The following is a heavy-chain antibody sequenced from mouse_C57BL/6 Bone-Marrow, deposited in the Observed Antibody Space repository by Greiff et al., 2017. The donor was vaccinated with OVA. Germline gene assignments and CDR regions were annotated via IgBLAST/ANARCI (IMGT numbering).Heavy chain of an antibody. CDR3: ARHGYYYGSTLWYFDV. D-gene: IGHD1-1*01. V-gene: IGHV5-15*01. CDR2: ISNLAYSI. Sequence: EVMLVESGGGLVQPGGSLKLSCAASGFTFSDYGMAWVRQAPRKGPEWVAFISNLAYSIYYADTVTGRFTISRENAKNPLYLEMSSLRSEDTAMYYCARHGYYYGSTLWYFDVWGTGTTVTVSS. J-gene: IGHJ1*03. CDR1: GFTFSDYG.